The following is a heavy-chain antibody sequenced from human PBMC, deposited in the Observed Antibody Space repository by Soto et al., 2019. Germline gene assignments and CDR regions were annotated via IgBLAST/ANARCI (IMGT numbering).Heavy chain of an antibody. Sequence: GGSLRLSCAASGFTFGDYGMSWVLQAPGKGLEWVSGINWNGGSTGYADSVKGRFTISRDNAKNSLYLQMNSLRAEDTALYYCARAGGSYDNPYCCGMEGWGQGTTVTVAS. J-gene: IGHJ6*02. CDR1: GFTFGDYG. V-gene: IGHV3-20*04. D-gene: IGHD3-10*01. CDR3: ARAGGSYDNPYCCGMEG. CDR2: INWNGGST.